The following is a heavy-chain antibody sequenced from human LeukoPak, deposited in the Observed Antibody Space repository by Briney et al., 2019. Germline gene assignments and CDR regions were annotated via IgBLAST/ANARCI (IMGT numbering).Heavy chain of an antibody. J-gene: IGHJ5*02. D-gene: IGHD5-12*01. Sequence: GGSIKVSCGITGLTLREAWVRGDRQAPGKGLEWVGRIKAGGTTDYAAPVQGRFIMSRDDSKNTLYLRMNSLKTEDTAVYYCTHVDVVEDRSGSWGQGTLVTVSS. V-gene: IGHV3-15*01. CDR3: THVDVVEDRSGS. CDR1: GLTLREAW. CDR2: IKAGGTT.